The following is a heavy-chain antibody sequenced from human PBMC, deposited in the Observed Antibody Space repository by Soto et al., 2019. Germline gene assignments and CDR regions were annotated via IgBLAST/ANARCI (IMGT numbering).Heavy chain of an antibody. D-gene: IGHD3-10*01. Sequence: GGSLRLSCAASGFTFSSYGMHWVRQAPGKGLEWVAVISYDGSNKYYADSVKGRFTISRDNSKNTLYLQMNSLRAEDTAVYYCAKDGDYYGSGSYYNVGYWGQGTLVTVSS. J-gene: IGHJ4*02. CDR2: ISYDGSNK. CDR3: AKDGDYYGSGSYYNVGY. CDR1: GFTFSSYG. V-gene: IGHV3-30*18.